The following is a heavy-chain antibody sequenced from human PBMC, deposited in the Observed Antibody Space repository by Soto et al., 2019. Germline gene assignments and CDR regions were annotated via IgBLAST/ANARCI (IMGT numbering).Heavy chain of an antibody. CDR1: SKS. D-gene: IGHD3-9*01. CDR3: ARLRGRDWSFDY. J-gene: IGHJ4*02. CDR2: INTDNGDA. Sequence: SKSRCWAHQAPGQGLEWIGWINTDNGDAKYSQKFQGRVSISVDTSKNQFSLKLSSLTAADTAVYYCARLRGRDWSFDYWGQATLVYVSS. V-gene: IGHV1-3*04.